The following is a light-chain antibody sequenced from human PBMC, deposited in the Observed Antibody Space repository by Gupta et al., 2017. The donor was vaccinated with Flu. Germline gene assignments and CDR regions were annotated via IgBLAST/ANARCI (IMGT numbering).Light chain of an antibody. CDR3: QSYDNDHWV. V-gene: IGLV6-57*01. CDR2: DDN. Sequence: NFMLTPPHSVSESPGKTVTIACTRSSGSLASNYVQWYQQRPGSSPTTVIYDDNERPSGVPDRFSGSIDSSSNSASLTISGLKTEDEADYYYQSYDNDHWVFGGGTKLTVL. J-gene: IGLJ3*02. CDR1: SGSLASNY.